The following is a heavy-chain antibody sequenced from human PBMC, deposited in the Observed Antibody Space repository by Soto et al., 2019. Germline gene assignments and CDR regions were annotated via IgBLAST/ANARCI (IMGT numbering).Heavy chain of an antibody. CDR1: GGSISSYY. J-gene: IGHJ3*02. CDR3: AGRYGSGFDI. V-gene: IGHV4-59*08. D-gene: IGHD3-10*01. Sequence: QVQLQESGPGLVKPSETLSLTCTVSGGSISSYYWSWIRQPPGKGLEWIGYIYYSGSTNYNPSLKGRVTISVSTSKNPFSLKLRSVTAADTAVYFWAGRYGSGFDIWGQGTMVTVSS. CDR2: IYYSGST.